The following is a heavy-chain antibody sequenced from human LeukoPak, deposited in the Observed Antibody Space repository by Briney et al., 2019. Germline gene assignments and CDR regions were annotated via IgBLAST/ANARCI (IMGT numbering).Heavy chain of an antibody. Sequence: SETLSLTCAFYGGLFSGYYWSWIRHPPGKGLEWIGEINYSGSTNYNPSYNSRVTISVDTYKNQFSQKLSSVTAADTAVYYCARLGEARAYYYGSGSSSMNYYYYGMDGWGQGTTVTVSS. CDR2: INYSGST. CDR1: GGLFSGYY. D-gene: IGHD3-10*01. J-gene: IGHJ6*02. V-gene: IGHV4-34*01. CDR3: ARLGEARAYYYGSGSSSMNYYYYGMDG.